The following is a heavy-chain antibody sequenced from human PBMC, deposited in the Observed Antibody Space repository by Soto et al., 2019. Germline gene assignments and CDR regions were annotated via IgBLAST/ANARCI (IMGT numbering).Heavy chain of an antibody. D-gene: IGHD6-6*01. CDR3: ASYSSSSDAFDI. CDR2: IYYSGST. J-gene: IGHJ3*02. CDR1: GGSISSGGYY. Sequence: SETLSLTCTVSGGSISSGGYYWSWIRQHPGKGLEWIGYIYYSGSTYYNPFLKSRVTISVDTSKNQFSLKLSSVTAADTAVYYCASYSSSSDAFDIWGQGTMVTVSS. V-gene: IGHV4-31*03.